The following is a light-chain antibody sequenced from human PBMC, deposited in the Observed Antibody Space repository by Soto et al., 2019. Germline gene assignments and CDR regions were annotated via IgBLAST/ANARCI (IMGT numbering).Light chain of an antibody. Sequence: DIVMTQSPDSLAVSLGERATINCKSSQSVLYSSNNKNYLAWYQQKPGQTPKLLIYWASTRESGVPDRFSGSGSMTDFTLTISSLQAEDVSVYYCQQYYSTLMYTFGQGTKLEIK. CDR3: QQYYSTLMYT. V-gene: IGKV4-1*01. J-gene: IGKJ2*01. CDR2: WAS. CDR1: QSVLYSSNNKNY.